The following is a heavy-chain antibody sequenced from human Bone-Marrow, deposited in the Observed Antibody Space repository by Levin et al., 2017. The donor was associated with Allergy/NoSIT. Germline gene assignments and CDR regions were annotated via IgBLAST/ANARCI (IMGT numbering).Heavy chain of an antibody. CDR3: AQGGATVIRGFDY. CDR2: ISYDGSNK. Sequence: GGSLRLSCAASGFTFSSYGMHWVRQAPGKGLEWVAVISYDGSNKYYADSVKGRFTISRDNSKNTLYLQMNSLRAEDTAVYYCAQGGATVIRGFDYWGQGTLVTVSS. V-gene: IGHV3-30*18. D-gene: IGHD4-23*01. CDR1: GFTFSSYG. J-gene: IGHJ4*02.